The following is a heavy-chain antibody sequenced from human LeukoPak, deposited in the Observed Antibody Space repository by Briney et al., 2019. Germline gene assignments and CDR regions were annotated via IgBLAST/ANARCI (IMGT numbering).Heavy chain of an antibody. J-gene: IGHJ3*02. CDR2: IHSGDDT. V-gene: IGHV3-53*01. CDR3: ARVGHWGLSRAFDI. D-gene: IGHD7-27*01. Sequence: PGGSLRLSCAASGFTFSSYGMHWVRQAPGKGLEWVSIIHSGDDTYYADSVKGRFTISRDNSRTTVNLQMNNVRADDTAVYYCARVGHWGLSRAFDIWGHGTMVTVSS. CDR1: GFTFSSYG.